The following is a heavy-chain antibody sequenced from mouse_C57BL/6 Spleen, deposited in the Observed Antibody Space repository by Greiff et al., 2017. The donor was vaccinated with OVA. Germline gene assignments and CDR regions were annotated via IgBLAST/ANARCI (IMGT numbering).Heavy chain of an antibody. D-gene: IGHD2-1*01. J-gene: IGHJ4*01. V-gene: IGHV1-19*01. Sequence: VQLQQSGPVLVKPGASVKMSCKASGYTFTDYYMNWVKQSHGKSLEWIGVINPYNGGTSYNQKFKGKATLTVDKSSSTAYMERNSLTSEDSAVYYCAKGYGKGYAMDYWGQGTSVTVSS. CDR1: GYTFTDYY. CDR3: AKGYGKGYAMDY. CDR2: INPYNGGT.